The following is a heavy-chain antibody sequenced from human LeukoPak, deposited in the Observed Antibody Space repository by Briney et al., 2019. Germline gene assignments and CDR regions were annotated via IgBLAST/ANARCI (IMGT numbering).Heavy chain of an antibody. D-gene: IGHD2-2*01. CDR3: ARGEDIVVVPAARGNWFDP. V-gene: IGHV3-21*01. CDR1: GFTFSSYS. CDR2: ISSSSSYI. J-gene: IGHJ5*02. Sequence: GGSLRLSCAAYGFTFSSYSMNWVRQAPGKGLEWVSSISSSSSYIYYADSVKGRFTISRDNAKNSLYLQMNSLRAEDTAVYYCARGEDIVVVPAARGNWFDPWGQGTLVTVSS.